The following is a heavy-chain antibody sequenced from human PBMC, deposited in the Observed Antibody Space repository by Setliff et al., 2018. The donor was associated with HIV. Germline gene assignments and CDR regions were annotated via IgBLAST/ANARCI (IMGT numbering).Heavy chain of an antibody. V-gene: IGHV1-2*06. J-gene: IGHJ3*02. CDR1: GYTFSDYY. Sequence: GASVKVSCKASGYTFSDYYIHWVRQAPGQGFEWMGRINPNTGGTKFAQKFQGSVTMTRDTSISTAYMELRRLRSDDTAVYYCASQFGAYDSSGYEHDAFNIWGRGTMVTVSS. CDR2: INPNTGGT. CDR3: ASQFGAYDSSGYEHDAFNI. D-gene: IGHD3-22*01.